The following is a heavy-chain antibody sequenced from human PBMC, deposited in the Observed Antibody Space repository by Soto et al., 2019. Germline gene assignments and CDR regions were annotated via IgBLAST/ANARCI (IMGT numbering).Heavy chain of an antibody. J-gene: IGHJ6*02. CDR3: ARDPDGSGSYYNPFDYYYGMDV. D-gene: IGHD3-10*01. CDR2: ISSSSSYI. CDR1: GFTFSSYS. Sequence: GSLRLSCAASGFTFSSYSMNWVRQAPGKGLEWVSSISSSSSYIYYADSVKGRFTISRDNAKNSLYLQMNSLRAEDTAVYYCARDPDGSGSYYNPFDYYYGMDVWGQGTTVTVSS. V-gene: IGHV3-21*01.